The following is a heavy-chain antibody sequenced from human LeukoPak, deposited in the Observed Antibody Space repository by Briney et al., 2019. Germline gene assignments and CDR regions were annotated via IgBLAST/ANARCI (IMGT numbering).Heavy chain of an antibody. CDR2: IGGSNGTT. Sequence: GGSLRLSCAASGFTVSSNYMSWVRQAPGKGLEWVSVIGGSNGTTFYVGSVKGRFTISRDNSKDTLYLQMNSLRAEDTAVYYCARNENSGWGYFDYWGQGTLVTVSS. J-gene: IGHJ4*02. CDR3: ARNENSGWGYFDY. D-gene: IGHD5-12*01. CDR1: GFTVSSNY. V-gene: IGHV3-53*01.